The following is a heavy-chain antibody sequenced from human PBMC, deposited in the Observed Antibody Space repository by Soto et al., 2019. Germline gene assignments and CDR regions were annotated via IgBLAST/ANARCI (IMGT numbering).Heavy chain of an antibody. D-gene: IGHD1-1*01. Sequence: QVQLQESGPGLVKPSETLSLTCTVSGGSVSSNTYYWSWIRQPPGKGLELIGHIYYTGSTDYNPSLQSRVTISVDTPKNQFSLKLSSVTTADTAVHYCAGANWNLGAFDIWGQGTMVTVSS. CDR1: GGSVSSNTYY. J-gene: IGHJ3*02. V-gene: IGHV4-61*01. CDR2: IYYTGST. CDR3: AGANWNLGAFDI.